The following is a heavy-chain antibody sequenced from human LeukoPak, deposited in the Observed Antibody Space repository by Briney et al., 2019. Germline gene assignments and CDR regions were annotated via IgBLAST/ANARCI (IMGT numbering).Heavy chain of an antibody. J-gene: IGHJ4*02. Sequence: GGSLRLSCAASGFPFSSYAMSWVRQAPGKGLEWVSTISNSDDSTYYADSVKGRFTISRDNSENALFLRMNSLRAEDTAVYYCAKATGYLLWGQGTLVIVSS. CDR2: ISNSDDST. V-gene: IGHV3-23*01. D-gene: IGHD1-14*01. CDR1: GFPFSSYA. CDR3: AKATGYLL.